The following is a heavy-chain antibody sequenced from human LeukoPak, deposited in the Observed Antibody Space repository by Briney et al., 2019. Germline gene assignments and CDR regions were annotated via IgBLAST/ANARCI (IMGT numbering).Heavy chain of an antibody. CDR3: ARGGSSGWPYYYYYGMDV. CDR2: ISYDGSNK. J-gene: IGHJ6*02. D-gene: IGHD6-19*01. Sequence: PGGSLRLSCAASGFTFSSYGMHWVRQAPGKGLEWVAVISYDGSNKYYADSVKGRFTISRDNSKNTLYLQMNSLRAEDTAVYYCARGGSSGWPYYYYYGMDVWGQGTTVTVSS. V-gene: IGHV3-30*19. CDR1: GFTFSSYG.